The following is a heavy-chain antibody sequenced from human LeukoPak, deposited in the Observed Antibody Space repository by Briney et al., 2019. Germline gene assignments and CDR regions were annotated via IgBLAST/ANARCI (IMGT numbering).Heavy chain of an antibody. V-gene: IGHV2-5*02. J-gene: IGHJ3*02. CDR1: GFSLSAAGVG. D-gene: IGHD2/OR15-2a*01. CDR2: IYWDDAE. CDR3: VHVRGGAYLDAFDI. Sequence: ESGPTLVNPTQTLTLTCTFSGFSLSAAGVGMGWIRQPPGKALECLALIYWDDAERYSPTLRSRLTITKDTSKNQVVLTMTNMDPVDSATYYCVHVRGGAYLDAFDIWGQGTMVTVSS.